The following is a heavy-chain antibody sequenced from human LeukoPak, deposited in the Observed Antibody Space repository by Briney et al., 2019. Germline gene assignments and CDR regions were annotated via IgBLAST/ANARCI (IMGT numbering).Heavy chain of an antibody. CDR1: GFTFDDYA. Sequence: GRSLRLSCAASGFTFDDYAIHWVRQAPGKGLEWVSGISWNSGSIGYADSVKGRFTISRDNAKNSLYLQMNSLRAEDTALYYCAKDGMDVWGQGTTVTVSS. J-gene: IGHJ6*02. CDR3: AKDGMDV. V-gene: IGHV3-9*01. CDR2: ISWNSGSI.